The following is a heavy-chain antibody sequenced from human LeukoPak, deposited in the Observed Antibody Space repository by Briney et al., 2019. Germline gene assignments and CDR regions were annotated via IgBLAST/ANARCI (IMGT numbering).Heavy chain of an antibody. V-gene: IGHV4-59*01. CDR3: ARGGLEYQLLSYFDY. D-gene: IGHD2-2*01. CDR2: IYYSGST. Sequence: ETLSLTCTVSGGSISSYYWSWIRQPPRKGLEWIGYIYYSGSTNFNPSLKSRVTISVDTSKNQFSLKLSSVTAADTAVYYCARGGLEYQLLSYFDYWGQGTLVTVSS. J-gene: IGHJ4*02. CDR1: GGSISSYY.